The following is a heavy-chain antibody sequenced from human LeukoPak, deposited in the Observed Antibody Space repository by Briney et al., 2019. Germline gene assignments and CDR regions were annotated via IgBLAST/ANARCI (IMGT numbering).Heavy chain of an antibody. CDR2: ISGSGSST. CDR1: GFTFSTYA. V-gene: IGHV3-23*01. J-gene: IGHJ3*01. CDR3: AKEMATIRAFDF. Sequence: PGGSLRLSCAASGFTFSTYAMSWVRQAPGKGLGWVSVISGSGSSTYYADSVKGRFTISRDNSKNTLYLQMNSLRAEDTAVYYCAKEMATIRAFDFWGRGTMVTVSS. D-gene: IGHD5-24*01.